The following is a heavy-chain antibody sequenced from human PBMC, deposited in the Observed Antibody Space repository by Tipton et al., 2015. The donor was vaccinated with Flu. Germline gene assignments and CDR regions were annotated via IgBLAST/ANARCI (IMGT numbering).Heavy chain of an antibody. D-gene: IGHD5/OR15-5a*01. CDR3: ARSIVLITNWFDP. CDR2: IIPVFGTT. Sequence: QSGAEVEKPGSSVKVSCKASGGTFSTDAISWVRQAPGQGLEWMGGIIPVFGTTNYAQKFQGRVTITADESTSTVYMELSSLTSEDTAVYYCARSIVLITNWFDPWGQGTLVTVSS. J-gene: IGHJ5*02. V-gene: IGHV1-69*01. CDR1: GGTFSTDA.